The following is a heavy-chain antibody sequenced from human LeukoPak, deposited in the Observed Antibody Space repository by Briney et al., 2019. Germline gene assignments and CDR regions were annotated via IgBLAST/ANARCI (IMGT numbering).Heavy chain of an antibody. CDR2: IYYSGST. V-gene: IGHV4-30-4*08. CDR1: GGSISSGDYY. D-gene: IGHD1-26*01. J-gene: IGHJ3*02. CDR3: ARRGGSYLYDAFDI. Sequence: SRNLSLTCTVSGGSISSGDYYWGWIRQPPGKGLEWIGYIYYSGSTNYNPSLKSRVTISVDTSKNQFSLKLSSVTAADTAVYYCARRGGSYLYDAFDIWGQGTMVTVSS.